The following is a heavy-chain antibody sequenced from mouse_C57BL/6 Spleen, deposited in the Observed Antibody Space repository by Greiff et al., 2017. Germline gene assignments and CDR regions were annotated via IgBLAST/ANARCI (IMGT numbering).Heavy chain of an antibody. Sequence: EVQLVESGPGMVKPSQSLSLTCTVTGYSITSGYVWHCIRHFPGNKLEWMGYISYSGSTNYNPSLKSRIFITHDTSKHHFFLKLNSMTTEDTATYYCASASYDYAMDYWGQGTSVTVSS. J-gene: IGHJ4*01. V-gene: IGHV3-1*01. CDR1: GYSITSGYV. CDR2: ISYSGST. D-gene: IGHD1-1*01. CDR3: ASASYDYAMDY.